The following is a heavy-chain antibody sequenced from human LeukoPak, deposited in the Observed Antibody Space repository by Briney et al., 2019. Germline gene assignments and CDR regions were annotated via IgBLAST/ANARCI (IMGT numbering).Heavy chain of an antibody. D-gene: IGHD2-2*01. Sequence: ASVKVSCKASGYTFTGYYMHWVRQAPGQGLEWMGWINHNSGGTNYAQKFQGRVTMTRDTSISTAYMELSRLRSDDTAVYYCAVWGYCSSTSCFGGFDPWGQGTLVTVSS. CDR3: AVWGYCSSTSCFGGFDP. J-gene: IGHJ5*02. V-gene: IGHV1-2*02. CDR2: INHNSGGT. CDR1: GYTFTGYY.